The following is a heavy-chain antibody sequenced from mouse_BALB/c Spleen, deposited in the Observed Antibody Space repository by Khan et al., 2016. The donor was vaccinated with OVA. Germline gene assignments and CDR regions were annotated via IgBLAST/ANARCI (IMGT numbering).Heavy chain of an antibody. D-gene: IGHD2-14*01. CDR3: ARGGAAYYRNDGGAMEY. CDR2: INTHSGVP. CDR1: GYTFTTAG. J-gene: IGHJ4*01. V-gene: IGHV9-4*02. Sequence: QIQLVQSGPELKKPGETVRISCKASGYTFTTAGIQWVQKMPGKGLKWIGWINTHSGVPKYAEDFKGRFAFSLEISVNTAYLQITNLNNEDTATYFSARGGAAYYRNDGGAMEYWGQGTSVTVSS.